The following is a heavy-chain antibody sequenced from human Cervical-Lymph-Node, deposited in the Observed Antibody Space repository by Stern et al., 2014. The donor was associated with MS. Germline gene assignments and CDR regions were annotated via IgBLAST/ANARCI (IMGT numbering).Heavy chain of an antibody. CDR1: GGTFSSYA. D-gene: IGHD3-22*01. V-gene: IGHV1-69*01. Sequence: MQLVESGAEVKKPGSSVKVSCKASGGTFSSYAITWVRQAPGRGLEWMGEIIPMFATTKYAQKFQGRVTIIADGSTTTAYMELSSLRSEDTAVYYCARRDYYDSSGYYGDAFDIWGQGTMVTVSS. CDR3: ARRDYYDSSGYYGDAFDI. CDR2: IIPMFATT. J-gene: IGHJ3*02.